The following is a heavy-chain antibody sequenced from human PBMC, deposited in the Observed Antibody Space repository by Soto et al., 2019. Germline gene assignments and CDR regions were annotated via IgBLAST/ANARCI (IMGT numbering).Heavy chain of an antibody. Sequence: EVQLVESGGGLVQPGGSLRLSCAASGFTFSSYDMHWVRQATGKGLEWVSAIGTAGDTYYPGSVKGRFTISRENAKNSLYLQMNSLRAGDTAVYYCAREPITMVRGVYYYYGMDVWGQGTTVTVSS. D-gene: IGHD3-10*01. J-gene: IGHJ6*02. CDR2: IGTAGDT. CDR1: GFTFSSYD. V-gene: IGHV3-13*01. CDR3: AREPITMVRGVYYYYGMDV.